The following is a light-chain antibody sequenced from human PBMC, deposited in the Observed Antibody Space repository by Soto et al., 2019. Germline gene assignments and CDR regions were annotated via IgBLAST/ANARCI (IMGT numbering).Light chain of an antibody. Sequence: EVVMTQSPATLSVSPVDKVSLSCMANQTISNTLAWYQQKPGQAPRLLIYAASTRATGVSARFSGSGSGTDFTLTISRLEPEDFAVYHCQQYEKWPPSITFGQGTRLEIK. CDR2: AAS. V-gene: IGKV3-15*01. J-gene: IGKJ5*01. CDR1: QTISNT. CDR3: QQYEKWPPSIT.